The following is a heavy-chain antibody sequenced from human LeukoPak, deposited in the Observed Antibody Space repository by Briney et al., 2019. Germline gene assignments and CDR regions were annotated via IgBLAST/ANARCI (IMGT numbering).Heavy chain of an antibody. V-gene: IGHV3-74*01. CDR3: ARVTYYDSSGYSH. CDR2: ISPTGSTT. Sequence: GGSLRLSCTASGFSFSGHWMHWARQLPGKGLVWVSRISPTGSTTSYADSVKGRFTVSRDNAKNSLYLQMNSLRAEDTAVYYCARVTYYDSSGYSHWGQGTLVTVSS. D-gene: IGHD3-22*01. CDR1: GFSFSGHW. J-gene: IGHJ4*02.